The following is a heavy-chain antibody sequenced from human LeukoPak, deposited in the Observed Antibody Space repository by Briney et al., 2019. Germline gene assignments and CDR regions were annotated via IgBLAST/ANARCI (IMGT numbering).Heavy chain of an antibody. CDR2: MNPNSGNT. CDR1: GYTFTSYD. V-gene: IGHV1-8*01. Sequence: ASVKVSCKASGYTFTSYDINWVRQATGQGLEWMGWMNPNSGNTGYAQKFQGRVTMTRSTSISTAYMELSSLRSEDTAVYYCARDLRPRGYYYYMDVWGKGTTVTVSS. CDR3: ARDLRPRGYYYYMDV. J-gene: IGHJ6*03. D-gene: IGHD6-6*01.